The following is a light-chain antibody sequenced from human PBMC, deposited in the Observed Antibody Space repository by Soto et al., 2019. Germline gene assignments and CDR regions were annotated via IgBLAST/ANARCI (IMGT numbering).Light chain of an antibody. CDR1: QSVSSN. CDR2: GAS. J-gene: IGKJ4*01. CDR3: QQYNNWPPLLT. Sequence: KMITQSPATPSVSPGEKDTPSLRGRQSVSSNLAWYQQKPGQAPRLLIYGASTRATGIPARFSGSGSGTEFTLTISSLQSEDFAVYYCQQYNNWPPLLTFGGGTKVDIK. V-gene: IGKV3-15*01.